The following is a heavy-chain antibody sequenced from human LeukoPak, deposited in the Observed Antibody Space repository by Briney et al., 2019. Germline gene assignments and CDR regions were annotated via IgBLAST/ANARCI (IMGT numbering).Heavy chain of an antibody. CDR3: AGSHVYYYYSMDV. CDR1: GGSISSYY. Sequence: SETLSLTCTVSGGSISSYYWSWIRQPPGKGLEWIGYIHYTGSTNYNPSLKSRVTISVDTSKNQFSLNLSSVTAADTAVYYCAGSHVYYYYSMDVWGQGTTVTVSS. J-gene: IGHJ6*02. CDR2: IHYTGST. V-gene: IGHV4-59*01.